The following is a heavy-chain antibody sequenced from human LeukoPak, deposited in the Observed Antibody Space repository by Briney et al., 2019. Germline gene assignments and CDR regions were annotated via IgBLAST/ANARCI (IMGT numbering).Heavy chain of an antibody. CDR1: GVSFDDYY. CDR2: INHSGYT. J-gene: IGHJ4*02. V-gene: IGHV4-34*01. D-gene: IGHD2-21*02. Sequence: SETLSLTCAVSGVSFDDYYWSWVSQTPGKGLEWIGEINHSGYTNDSPSLKSRVTLSIDTSRKQFSLNLRSVTVADTGIYYCTRMTAGHDYWGQGTLVTVSS. CDR3: TRMTAGHDY.